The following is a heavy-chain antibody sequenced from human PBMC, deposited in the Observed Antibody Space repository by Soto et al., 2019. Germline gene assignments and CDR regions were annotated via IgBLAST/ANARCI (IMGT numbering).Heavy chain of an antibody. CDR3: TRDDYGDYSSLDY. J-gene: IGHJ4*02. V-gene: IGHV3-49*03. CDR1: GFTFGDYA. CDR2: IRSKAYGGTT. D-gene: IGHD4-17*01. Sequence: GGPLRLSCTASGFTFGDYAMSWFRQAPGKGLEWVGFIRSKAYGGTTEYAASVKGRFTISRDDSKSIAYLQMNSLKTEDTAVYYCTRDDYGDYSSLDYWGQGTLVTVSS.